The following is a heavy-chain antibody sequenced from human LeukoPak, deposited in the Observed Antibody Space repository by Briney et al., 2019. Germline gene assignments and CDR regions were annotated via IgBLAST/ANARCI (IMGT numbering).Heavy chain of an antibody. CDR3: ASRYYDFWSGYYGEAFDI. V-gene: IGHV4-4*07. J-gene: IGHJ3*02. Sequence: SETLSLTCTVSGGSISSYYWSWIRQPAGKGLEWIGRIYTSGSTNYNPSLKSRVTMSVDTCKNQFSLKLSSVTAADTAVYYCASRYYDFWSGYYGEAFDIWGQGTMVTVSS. D-gene: IGHD3-3*01. CDR2: IYTSGST. CDR1: GGSISSYY.